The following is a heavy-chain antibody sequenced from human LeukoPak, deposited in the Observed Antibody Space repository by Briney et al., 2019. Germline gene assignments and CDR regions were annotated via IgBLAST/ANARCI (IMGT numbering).Heavy chain of an antibody. J-gene: IGHJ4*02. CDR3: ARDQAGSGHYADY. D-gene: IGHD3-10*01. V-gene: IGHV3-21*01. Sequence: GGSLRLSCAASGFTFSSYSMNWVRQAPGKGLEWVSSISSSSSYIYYADSVKGRFTISRDNAKNSLYLQMNSLRAEDTAVYYCARDQAGSGHYADYWGQGTLVTVSS. CDR1: GFTFSSYS. CDR2: ISSSSSYI.